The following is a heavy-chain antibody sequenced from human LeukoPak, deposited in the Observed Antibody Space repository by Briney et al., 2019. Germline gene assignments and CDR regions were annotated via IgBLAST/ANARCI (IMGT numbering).Heavy chain of an antibody. V-gene: IGHV1-69*11. CDR3: ARAIRYSNTWEYFDY. J-gene: IGHJ4*02. CDR2: ITPVLGTA. CDR1: GGTFSRYG. D-gene: IGHD6-13*01. Sequence: SVKVSCKASGGTFSRYGITWVRQAPGQGLEWVGRITPVLGTANYAQKFQDRVTISADESTSTAYMELSSLRSEDTAIYYCARAIRYSNTWEYFDYWGQGTLVTVSS.